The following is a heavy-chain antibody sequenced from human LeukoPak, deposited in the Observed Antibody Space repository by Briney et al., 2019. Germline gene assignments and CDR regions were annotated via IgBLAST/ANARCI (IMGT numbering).Heavy chain of an antibody. CDR1: GFTFSSYA. J-gene: IGHJ4*02. Sequence: GRSLRLSCAASGFTFSSYAMHWVRQALGKGLEWVAVISYDGSNKYYADSVKGRFTISRDNSKNTLYLQMNSLRAEDTAVYYCARESNGDYLHYWGQGTLVTVSS. CDR3: ARESNGDYLHY. CDR2: ISYDGSNK. V-gene: IGHV3-30*04. D-gene: IGHD4-17*01.